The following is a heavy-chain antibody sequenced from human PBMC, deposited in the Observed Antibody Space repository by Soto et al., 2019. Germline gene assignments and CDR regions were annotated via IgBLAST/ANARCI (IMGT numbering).Heavy chain of an antibody. CDR1: GGTFSSYA. D-gene: IGHD6-6*01. Sequence: SVKVSCKASGGTFSSYAISWVRQAPGQGLEWMGGIIPIFGTANYAQKFQGRVTITADESTSTAYMELSSLRSEDTAVYYCASSRIGSSASNDPRNYYCGTDVWGQGTTGTVSS. CDR2: IIPIFGTA. V-gene: IGHV1-69*13. J-gene: IGHJ6*02. CDR3: ASSRIGSSASNDPRNYYCGTDV.